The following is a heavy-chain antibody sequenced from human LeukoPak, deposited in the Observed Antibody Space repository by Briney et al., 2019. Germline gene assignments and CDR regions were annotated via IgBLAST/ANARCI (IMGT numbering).Heavy chain of an antibody. CDR1: GFTFSSYW. CDR2: IKQDGSEK. J-gene: IGHJ6*03. CDR3: ARVGAYCSSTSCSGYYYMDV. D-gene: IGHD2-2*01. V-gene: IGHV3-7*01. Sequence: GGSLRLSCAASGFTFSSYWMSWVRQAPGKGLEWVANIKQDGSEKYYVDSAKGRFTISRDNAKNSLYLQMNSLRAEDTAVYYCARVGAYCSSTSCSGYYYMDVWGKGTTVTVSS.